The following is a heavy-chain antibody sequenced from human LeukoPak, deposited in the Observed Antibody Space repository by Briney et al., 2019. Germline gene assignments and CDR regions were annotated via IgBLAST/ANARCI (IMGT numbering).Heavy chain of an antibody. CDR1: GFTVSSNY. CDR2: IYSGGST. V-gene: IGHV3-66*01. CDR3: ARDPKSGAAAGTDY. Sequence: GGSLRLSCAASGFTVSSNYMSWVRQAPGKGLEWVSVIYSGGSTFYADSVKGRFTISRDNSKNTLYLQMNSLRAEDTAVYYCARDPKSGAAAGTDYWGQGTLVTVSS. D-gene: IGHD6-13*01. J-gene: IGHJ4*02.